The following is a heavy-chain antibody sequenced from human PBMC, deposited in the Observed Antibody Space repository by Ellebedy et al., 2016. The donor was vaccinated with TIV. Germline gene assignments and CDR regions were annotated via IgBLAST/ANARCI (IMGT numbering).Heavy chain of an antibody. J-gene: IGHJ4*02. Sequence: GESLKISCNGSGYDFTNYWIGWVRQMPGTGLEWMAIIYPSNSDTRYSPSFVGQVTISADKSISTAYRQWDSLVASDTAMYYWAREEETGSSWFTYWGRGTLVTVSS. V-gene: IGHV5-51*01. CDR2: IYPSNSDT. D-gene: IGHD6-13*01. CDR3: AREEETGSSWFTY. CDR1: GYDFTNYW.